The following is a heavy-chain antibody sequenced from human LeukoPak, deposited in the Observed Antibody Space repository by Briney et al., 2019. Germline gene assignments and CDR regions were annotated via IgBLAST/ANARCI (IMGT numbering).Heavy chain of an antibody. CDR1: GYTFTSYY. Sequence: AASVKLSCKASGYTFTSYYIHWVRQAPGQGLEWMGILSPSGGSTSYAQKFQGRVTMTRDTSTSTVYMELSSLRSDDTAVYYCARTVEMATISFGYWGQRTLVTVSS. CDR3: ARTVEMATISFGY. CDR2: LSPSGGST. J-gene: IGHJ4*02. V-gene: IGHV1-46*01. D-gene: IGHD5-24*01.